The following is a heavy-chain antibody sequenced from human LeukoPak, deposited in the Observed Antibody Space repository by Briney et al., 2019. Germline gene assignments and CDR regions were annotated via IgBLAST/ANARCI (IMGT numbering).Heavy chain of an antibody. CDR3: AKARWLQWDFDY. CDR1: GFTFSNYW. Sequence: GGSLRLSCAASGFTFSNYWMHWVRQAPGKGLVWVSRIKGDGSHTIYADSVKGRFTISRDNSKNTLYLQMNSLRAEDTAVYYCAKARWLQWDFDYWGQGTLVTVSS. D-gene: IGHD5-12*01. J-gene: IGHJ4*02. CDR2: IKGDGSHT. V-gene: IGHV3-74*01.